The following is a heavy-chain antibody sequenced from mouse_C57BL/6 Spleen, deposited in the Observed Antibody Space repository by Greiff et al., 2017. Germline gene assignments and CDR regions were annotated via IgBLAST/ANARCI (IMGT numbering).Heavy chain of an antibody. CDR2: IYPGEGDT. V-gene: IGHV1-82*01. J-gene: IGHJ4*01. Sequence: VKLVESGPELVKPGASVKISCKASGYAFSSSWMNWVKQRPGKGLEWIGRIYPGEGDTNFNGKFKGKATLTADKSSSTAYMQLSSLTSEDSAVYFCTMITRGYYYAMDYWGQGTSVTVSS. CDR1: GYAFSSSW. CDR3: TMITRGYYYAMDY. D-gene: IGHD2-4*01.